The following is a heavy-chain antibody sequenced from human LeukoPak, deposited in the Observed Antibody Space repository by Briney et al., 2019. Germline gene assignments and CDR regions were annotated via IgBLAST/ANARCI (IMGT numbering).Heavy chain of an antibody. CDR2: ICGGGGST. CDR1: GFTFSSYA. Sequence: GGSLRLSCAASGFTFSSYAMSWVRQAPGKGLEWVSAICGGGGSTYYADSVKGRFTISRDNPKNTLYLQINSLRAEDTAVYYCAKSAGGLVSWGQGTLVTVSS. CDR3: AKSAGGLVS. V-gene: IGHV3-23*01. D-gene: IGHD2-21*01. J-gene: IGHJ5*02.